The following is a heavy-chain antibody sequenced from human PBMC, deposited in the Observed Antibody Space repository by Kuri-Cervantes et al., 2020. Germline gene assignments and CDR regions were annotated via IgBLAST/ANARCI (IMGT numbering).Heavy chain of an antibody. Sequence: ASVKVSCKASVYTFTGYYMHWVRQAPGQGLEWMGWINPNSGGTNYAQKFQGRVTMTRDTSISTAYMELSRLRSDDTAVYYCAREGGEYSSSSVAFDIWGQGTMVTVSS. CDR1: VYTFTGYY. CDR3: AREGGEYSSSSVAFDI. J-gene: IGHJ3*02. D-gene: IGHD6-6*01. V-gene: IGHV1-2*02. CDR2: INPNSGGT.